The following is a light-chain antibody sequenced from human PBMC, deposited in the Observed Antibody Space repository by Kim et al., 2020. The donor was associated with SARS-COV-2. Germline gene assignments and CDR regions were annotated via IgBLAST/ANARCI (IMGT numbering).Light chain of an antibody. J-gene: IGKJ1*01. CDR1: QGITNS. CDR2: AAS. V-gene: IGKV1-27*01. Sequence: DIQMTQSPSSLSVSVGDRVTITCRASQGITNSLAWYKQKPGKVPQLLIYAASALQSGVPSRFSGSGSGTDFTLTISSLQPEDVATYYCQKYNSAPWTFGQGTKVDIK. CDR3: QKYNSAPWT.